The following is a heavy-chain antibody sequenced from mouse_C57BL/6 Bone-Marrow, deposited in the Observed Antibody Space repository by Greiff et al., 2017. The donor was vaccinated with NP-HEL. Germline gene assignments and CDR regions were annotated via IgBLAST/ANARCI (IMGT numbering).Heavy chain of an antibody. CDR3: ARSAAQATRDY. CDR1: GYTFTSYW. Sequence: QVHVKQPGAELVRPGSSVKLSCKASGYTFTSYWMHWVKQRPIQGLEWIGNIDPSDSDTHYNQKFKNKATLTVDKSSSTAYMQLSSLTSEDSAVYDCARSAAQATRDYWGQGTSVTVSA. V-gene: IGHV1-52*01. D-gene: IGHD3-2*02. CDR2: IDPSDSDT. J-gene: IGHJ4*01.